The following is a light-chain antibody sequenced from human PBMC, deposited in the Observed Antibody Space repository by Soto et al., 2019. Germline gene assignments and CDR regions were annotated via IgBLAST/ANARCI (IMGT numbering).Light chain of an antibody. CDR1: QGIANY. Sequence: DIQMTQSPSSLSASVGDRVTITCRASQGIANYLAWYQQKPGKVPKLLIYTSSTLQSGVPSRFSGSGFGTDFTLTISSLQPEDVATYYCQKHDDAPLTFGGGTKV. J-gene: IGKJ4*01. CDR3: QKHDDAPLT. V-gene: IGKV1-27*01. CDR2: TSS.